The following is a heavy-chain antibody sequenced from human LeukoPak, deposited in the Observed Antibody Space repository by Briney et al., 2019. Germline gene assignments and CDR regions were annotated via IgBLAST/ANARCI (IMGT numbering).Heavy chain of an antibody. CDR3: TRHSRDSGGAFQY. CDR2: FDDSGST. V-gene: IGHV4-59*08. J-gene: IGHJ1*01. CDR1: GGSMSDSY. D-gene: IGHD4-23*01. Sequence: NPSETLSLTCTVSGGSMSDSYWSWIRQPPGKGLEWIGYFDDSGSTNYNPSLKSRVTISVDTSKNQLSLKLNSATAADTAVYYCTRHSRDSGGAFQYWGQGTPVTVSS.